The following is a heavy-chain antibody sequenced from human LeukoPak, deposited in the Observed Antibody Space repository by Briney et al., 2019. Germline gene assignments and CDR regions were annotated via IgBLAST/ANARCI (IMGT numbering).Heavy chain of an antibody. CDR2: ISSSSSYT. CDR1: GFTFSSYW. D-gene: IGHD6-19*01. CDR3: ARDIAVAGTDYYGMDV. V-gene: IGHV3-11*06. J-gene: IGHJ6*04. Sequence: PGGSLRLSCAASGFTFSSYWMSWIRQAPGKGLEWVSYISSSSSYTNYADSVKGRFTISRDNAKNSLYLQMNSLRAEDTAVYYCARDIAVAGTDYYGMDVWGKGTTVTVSS.